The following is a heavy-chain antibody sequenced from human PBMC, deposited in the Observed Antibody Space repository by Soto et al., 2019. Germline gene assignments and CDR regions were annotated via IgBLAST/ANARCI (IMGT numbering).Heavy chain of an antibody. V-gene: IGHV3-23*01. CDR1: GFTFSNYA. D-gene: IGHD6-19*01. J-gene: IGHJ4*02. CDR2: ISGSAASA. CDR3: AKERSSGWTDTFDY. Sequence: GSLRLSCAASGFTFSNYAMSWVRQAPGKGLEWVSRISGSAASAYYADSAKGRFTISRDNSKNTLYLQMYSLRAEDTAVYYCAKERSSGWTDTFDYWGQGSLVTVSS.